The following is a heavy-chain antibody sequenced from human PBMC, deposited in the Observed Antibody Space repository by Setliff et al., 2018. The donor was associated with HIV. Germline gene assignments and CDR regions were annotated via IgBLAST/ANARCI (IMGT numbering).Heavy chain of an antibody. CDR3: ARYPSTDSSYAWLDS. J-gene: IGHJ5*01. V-gene: IGHV3-7*03. CDR1: GFSVDDYW. CDR2: IKQGGREK. Sequence: PGGSLRLSCAASGFSVDDYWMSWVRQAPGKGLQWVANIKQGGREKYYVDSMKGRLTISRDNAKNSLYLQMTSLKAEDTALYFSARYPSTDSSYAWLDSWGQGTLVTVSS. D-gene: IGHD2-2*01.